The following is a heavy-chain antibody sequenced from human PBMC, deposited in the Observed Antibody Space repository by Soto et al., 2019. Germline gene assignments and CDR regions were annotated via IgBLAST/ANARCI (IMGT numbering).Heavy chain of an antibody. J-gene: IGHJ5*02. D-gene: IGHD2-15*01. V-gene: IGHV1-2*02. Sequence: AAVKVSCKASGYTFTDHFLHGVRQAPGQGPEGVGWSNPDRGGTIYAQKFRGRVTLTRDTSINTAYMEISGLRSDDTAVYYCARDAVLRRGCSGARCCVVTWSDPWGQGTLVTVSS. CDR3: ARDAVLRRGCSGARCCVVTWSDP. CDR2: SNPDRGGT. CDR1: GYTFTDHF.